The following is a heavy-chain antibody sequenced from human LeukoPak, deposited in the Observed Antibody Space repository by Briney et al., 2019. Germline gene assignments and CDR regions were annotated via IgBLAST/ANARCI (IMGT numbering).Heavy chain of an antibody. CDR2: INHSGST. Sequence: SETLSLTCGVYGGSLSGYYCSWILQPPGKGLEWIGEINHSGSTNYNPSLKSRVTISVDTSKSQFSLKLSSVTAADTAVYYCASSGYYRQFDYWGQGTLVTVSS. V-gene: IGHV4-34*01. CDR1: GGSLSGYY. CDR3: ASSGYYRQFDY. D-gene: IGHD3-22*01. J-gene: IGHJ4*02.